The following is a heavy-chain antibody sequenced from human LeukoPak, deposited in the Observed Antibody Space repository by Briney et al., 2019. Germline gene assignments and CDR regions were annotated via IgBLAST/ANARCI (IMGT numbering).Heavy chain of an antibody. V-gene: IGHV1-2*02. D-gene: IGHD6-19*01. CDR1: EYTFTAYY. CDR2: IKPDSGSS. Sequence: ASVTVSFTSSEYTFTAYYIHWLRQAPGQGPEWRGWIKPDSGSSHYAQKFQVRVTMTRDTSSNSAYMDLTRLKSYATAVYYCARARVPIAVAGLYYFVYWGQGAPVTVSS. J-gene: IGHJ4*02. CDR3: ARARVPIAVAGLYYFVY.